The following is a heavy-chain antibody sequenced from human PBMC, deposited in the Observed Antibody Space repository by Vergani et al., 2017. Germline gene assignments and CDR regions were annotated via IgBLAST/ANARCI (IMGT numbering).Heavy chain of an antibody. D-gene: IGHD6-25*01. V-gene: IGHV3-23*01. J-gene: IGHJ4*02. Sequence: EVQLLQSEGAVVQPGGSLRLSCAASGFTFSSYALSWVRQAPGNGLEWVSAISGSGGSTFYADPVKGRFTISRYNSKNTLYLQMNSLRAEDTAVYYCARSENGYRSGYYFDYWGQGTLVTVSS. CDR3: ARSENGYRSGYYFDY. CDR2: ISGSGGST. CDR1: GFTFSSYA.